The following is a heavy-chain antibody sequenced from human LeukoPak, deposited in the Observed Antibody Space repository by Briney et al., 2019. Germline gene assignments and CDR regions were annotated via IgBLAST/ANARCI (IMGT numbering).Heavy chain of an antibody. Sequence: SETLSLTCALSGFSISNGYYWVWIRQPPGRGLEWIGSLYHSDSAYYNTSLRSRVSMSVDTSKNQFSLTLSSVTAADTAVYYCARQHDSYYYYFIDVWGSGTTVTVSS. J-gene: IGHJ6*03. CDR2: LYHSDSA. CDR1: GFSISNGYY. CDR3: ARQHDSYYYYFIDV. V-gene: IGHV4-38-2*01.